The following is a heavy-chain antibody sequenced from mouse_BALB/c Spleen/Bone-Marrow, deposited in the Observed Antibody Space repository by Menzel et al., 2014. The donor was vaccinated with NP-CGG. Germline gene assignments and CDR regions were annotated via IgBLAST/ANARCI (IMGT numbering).Heavy chain of an antibody. V-gene: IGHV1-54*01. D-gene: IGHD4-1*01. CDR1: GYAFTNYL. J-gene: IGHJ4*01. CDR3: ARCLTGTSAMDY. CDR2: INPGSGGT. Sequence: QVHVKQSGAELVRPGTSVKVSCKASGYAFTNYLIEWVKQRPGQGLEWIGVINPGSGGTNYNEKFKAKATLTADKSSSTAYMQLSSLTSGDSAVYFCARCLTGTSAMDYWGQGTSVTVSS.